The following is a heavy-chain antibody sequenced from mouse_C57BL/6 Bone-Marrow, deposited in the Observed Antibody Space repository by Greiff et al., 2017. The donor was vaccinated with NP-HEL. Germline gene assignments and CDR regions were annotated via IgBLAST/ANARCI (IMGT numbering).Heavy chain of an antibody. J-gene: IGHJ1*03. V-gene: IGHV14-4*01. CDR1: GFNIKDDY. Sequence: VQLQHSGAELVRPGASVKLSCTASGFNIKDDYMHWVKQRPEQGLEWIGWIDPENGDTEYASKFQGKATITADTSSNTAYLQLSSLTSEDTAVYYCTPYWYFDVWGTGTTVTVSS. CDR3: TPYWYFDV. CDR2: IDPENGDT.